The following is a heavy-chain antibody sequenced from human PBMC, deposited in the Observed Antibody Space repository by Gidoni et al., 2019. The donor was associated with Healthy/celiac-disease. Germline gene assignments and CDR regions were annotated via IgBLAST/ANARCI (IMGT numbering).Heavy chain of an antibody. CDR3: AKWDFYYGMDV. J-gene: IGHJ6*02. CDR1: GFPFNNYA. Sequence: EVQLLESGGGLVQPGGSLRLSCAASGFPFNNYAMSWVRQAPGKGLEWVSSISVRGGSTYYADSVKGRFTISRDNSKNTLSLQMNSLRAEDTAVYYCAKWDFYYGMDVWGQGTTVTVSS. V-gene: IGHV3-23*01. CDR2: ISVRGGST. D-gene: IGHD1-26*01.